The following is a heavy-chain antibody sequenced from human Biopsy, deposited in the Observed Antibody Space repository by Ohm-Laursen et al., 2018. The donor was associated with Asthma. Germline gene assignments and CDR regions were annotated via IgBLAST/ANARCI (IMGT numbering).Heavy chain of an antibody. J-gene: IGHJ3*02. Sequence: GQTLSLTCAASGFSFSNFAIHWVRQAPGKGLKWVGVISKDASTQDYADSVKGRFTMARDNPKNTLDLQMNSLREEDTAVYYCVRDGTDDAFDIWGQGTVVSVSS. D-gene: IGHD1-1*01. CDR1: GFSFSNFA. V-gene: IGHV3-30*01. CDR2: ISKDASTQ. CDR3: VRDGTDDAFDI.